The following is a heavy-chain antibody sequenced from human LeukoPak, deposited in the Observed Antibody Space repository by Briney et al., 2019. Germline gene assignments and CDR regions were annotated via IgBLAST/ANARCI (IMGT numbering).Heavy chain of an antibody. Sequence: GGSLRLSCAASGFTFSSYAMSWVRQAPGKGLEWVSAISGSGGSTYYADSVEGRFTISRDNSKNTLYLQMNSLRAEDTAVYYCAKDPSDGQKLWWYDLDAFDIWGQGTMVTVSS. CDR1: GFTFSSYA. CDR3: AKDPSDGQKLWWYDLDAFDI. V-gene: IGHV3-23*01. D-gene: IGHD2-15*01. CDR2: ISGSGGST. J-gene: IGHJ3*02.